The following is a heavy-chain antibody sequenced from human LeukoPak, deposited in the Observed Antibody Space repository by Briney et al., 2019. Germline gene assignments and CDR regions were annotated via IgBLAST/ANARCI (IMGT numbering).Heavy chain of an antibody. V-gene: IGHV3-21*01. J-gene: IGHJ3*02. Sequence: GGSLRLSCAASGFTFSSYWMSWVRQAPGKGLEWVSSISSSSSYIYYADSVKGRFTISRDNAKNSLYLQMNSLRAEDTAVYYCARVSDYRAPGAFDIWGQGTMVTVSS. CDR3: ARVSDYRAPGAFDI. CDR1: GFTFSSYW. D-gene: IGHD4-17*01. CDR2: ISSSSSYI.